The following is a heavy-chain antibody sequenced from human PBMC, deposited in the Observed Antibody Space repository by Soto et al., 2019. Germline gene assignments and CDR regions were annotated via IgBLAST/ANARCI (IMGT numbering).Heavy chain of an antibody. CDR1: GGSISSGDYY. V-gene: IGHV4-30-4*01. J-gene: IGHJ4*02. D-gene: IGHD3-9*01. CDR3: ARVGYDILTGYYTLFDY. Sequence: QVQLQESGPGLVKPSQTLSLTCTVSGGSISSGDYYWSWIRQPPGKGLEWIGYFYYSGSTYYNPSLKSRVTISEDTSKNQFSLKLSSVTAADTAVYYCARVGYDILTGYYTLFDYWGQGTLVTVSS. CDR2: FYYSGST.